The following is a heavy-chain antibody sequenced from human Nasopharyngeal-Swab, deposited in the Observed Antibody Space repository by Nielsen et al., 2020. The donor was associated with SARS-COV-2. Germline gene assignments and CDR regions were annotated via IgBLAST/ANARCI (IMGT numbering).Heavy chain of an antibody. J-gene: IGHJ4*02. CDR1: GYTFTSYD. CDR3: ARDTSGSIAVADY. V-gene: IGHV1-8*01. D-gene: IGHD6-19*01. Sequence: SVKVSCKASGYTFTSYDINWVRQATGQGLEWMGWMNPNSGNTGYAQKFQGRVTMTRNTSISTAYMELSNLRSEDTAVYYCARDTSGSIAVADYWGQGTLVTVSS. CDR2: MNPNSGNT.